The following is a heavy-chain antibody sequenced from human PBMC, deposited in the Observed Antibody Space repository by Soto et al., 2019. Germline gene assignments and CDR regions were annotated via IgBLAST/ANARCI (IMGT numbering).Heavy chain of an antibody. V-gene: IGHV3-21*01. CDR3: ARGQYYYDSSDYYGMDV. CDR2: ISSSSSYI. J-gene: IGHJ6*02. CDR1: GFTFSSYS. Sequence: GVSLRLSCAASGFTFSSYSMNWVRQAPGKGLEWVSSISSSSSYIYYADSVKGRFTISRDNAKNSLYLQMNSLRAEDTAVYYCARGQYYYDSSDYYGMDVWGQGTTVTVSS. D-gene: IGHD3-22*01.